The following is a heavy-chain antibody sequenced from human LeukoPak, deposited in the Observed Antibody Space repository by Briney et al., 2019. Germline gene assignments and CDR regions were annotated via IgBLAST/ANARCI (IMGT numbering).Heavy chain of an antibody. CDR3: AKLWGVWFGDVNPAFDY. V-gene: IGHV3-23*01. J-gene: IGHJ4*02. Sequence: SGGSLRLSCAASGFTFSSYAMSWVRQAPGKGLEWVSAISGSGGSTYYADSVKGRFTISRDNSKNTLYLQMNSLRAEDTAVYYCAKLWGVWFGDVNPAFDYWGQGTLVTVSS. CDR1: GFTFSSYA. D-gene: IGHD3-10*01. CDR2: ISGSGGST.